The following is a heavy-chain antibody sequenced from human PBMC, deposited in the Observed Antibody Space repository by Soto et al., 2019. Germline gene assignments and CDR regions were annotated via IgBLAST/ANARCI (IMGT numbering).Heavy chain of an antibody. J-gene: IGHJ5*02. CDR1: VGSISSSSYY. D-gene: IGHD2-2*01. CDR3: ARQAAVVVVPPIGP. Sequence: PSETLSLTCTFYVGSISSSSYYCGWMRQPPWKGLEWIGSIYYSGSTYYNPSLKSRVTISVDTSKNQLSLKLSSVTAADTAVYYWARQAAVVVVPPIGPWGQGSLVSVYS. CDR2: IYYSGST. V-gene: IGHV4-39*01.